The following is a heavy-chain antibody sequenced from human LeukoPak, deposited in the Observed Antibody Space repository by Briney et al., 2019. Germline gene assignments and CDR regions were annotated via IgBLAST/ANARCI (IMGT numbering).Heavy chain of an antibody. V-gene: IGHV1-18*01. CDR3: ARDYYESSGSTFDTFDI. CDR1: GYMFDTFG. J-gene: IGHJ3*02. CDR2: ISGYNART. D-gene: IGHD3-22*01. Sequence: ASVKVSCKASGYMFDTFGISWVRQAPGQGLEWMGWISGYNARTNYAQKVKGRVNMTTDTSTSTVYMELRNLRSDDTAKYYCARDYYESSGSTFDTFDIWGQGTMVIVSS.